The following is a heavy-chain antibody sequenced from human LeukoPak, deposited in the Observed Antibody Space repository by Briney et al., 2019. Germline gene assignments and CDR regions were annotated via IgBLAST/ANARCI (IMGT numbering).Heavy chain of an antibody. CDR2: IYTSGST. CDR3: ARDSPGPTDYGDYVP. D-gene: IGHD4-17*01. Sequence: SETRSLTCTVSGGSISSYYWSWIRQPAGKGLEWIGRIYTSGSTNYNPSLKSRVTISVDKSKNQFSLKLSSVTAADTAVYYCARDSPGPTDYGDYVPWGQGTLVTVSS. J-gene: IGHJ5*02. V-gene: IGHV4-4*07. CDR1: GGSISSYY.